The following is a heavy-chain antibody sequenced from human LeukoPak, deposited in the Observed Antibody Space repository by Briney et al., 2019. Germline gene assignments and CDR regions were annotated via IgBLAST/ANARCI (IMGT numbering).Heavy chain of an antibody. CDR1: GFIVSSNY. Sequence: GGSLRLSCAASGFIVSSNYMSWVRQAPGKGLEWVSVIYSGGSTYYADSVKGRFTISRDNSKNTLYLQMNSLRAEDTAVYYCARPAYTAAYDLWGRGTMVTVSS. V-gene: IGHV3-53*01. CDR3: ARPAYTAAYDL. J-gene: IGHJ3*01. CDR2: IYSGGST. D-gene: IGHD3-16*01.